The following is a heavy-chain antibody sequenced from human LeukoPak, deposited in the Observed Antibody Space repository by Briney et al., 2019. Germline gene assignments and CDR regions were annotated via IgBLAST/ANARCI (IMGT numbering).Heavy chain of an antibody. CDR1: GFTFSSYW. CDR2: INSDGNYT. CDR3: AREYSSGWTSDY. V-gene: IGHV3-74*01. D-gene: IGHD6-19*01. J-gene: IGHJ4*02. Sequence: GGSLRLSCAASGFTFSSYWMHWVRQAPGKGLVWVSRINSDGNYTTYADSVKGRFTISRDNAKNTLSLQMNSLRAEDTAVYCCAREYSSGWTSDYWGQGTLVTVSS.